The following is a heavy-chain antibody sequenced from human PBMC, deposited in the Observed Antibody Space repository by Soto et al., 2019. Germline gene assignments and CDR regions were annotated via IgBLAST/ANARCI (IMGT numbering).Heavy chain of an antibody. CDR1: GFTFSSYS. D-gene: IGHD2-15*01. J-gene: IGHJ6*02. CDR3: ARDDHIVVVVAATRLDYYGMDV. CDR2: ISSSSYI. Sequence: PGGSLRLSCAASGFTFSSYSMNWVRQAPGKGLEWVSSISSSSYIYYADSVKGRFTISRDNAKNSLYLQMNSLRAEDTAVYYCARDDHIVVVVAATRLDYYGMDVWGQGTTVTVSS. V-gene: IGHV3-21*01.